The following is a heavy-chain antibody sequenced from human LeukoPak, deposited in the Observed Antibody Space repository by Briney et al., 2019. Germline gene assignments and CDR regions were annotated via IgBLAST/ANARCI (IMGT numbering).Heavy chain of an antibody. J-gene: IGHJ6*03. D-gene: IGHD3-10*01. CDR3: ARVAKHFRGGLSFYFMDV. CDR2: IYYSGGT. V-gene: IGHV4-59*01. Sequence: SETLSLTCTMSGGSIINYYWTWIRQPPGKGLEWIGHIYYSGGTNYNPSLKSRVTISVDTSKKEFSLKLTSVIAADTAVYYCARVAKHFRGGLSFYFMDVWGIGTTVTISS. CDR1: GGSIINYY.